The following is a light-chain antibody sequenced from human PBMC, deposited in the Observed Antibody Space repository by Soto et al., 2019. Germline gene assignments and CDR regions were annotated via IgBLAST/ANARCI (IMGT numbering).Light chain of an antibody. CDR2: GAS. J-gene: IGKJ4*01. CDR1: QSITNNY. V-gene: IGKV3-20*01. Sequence: EIVLTQCPGTLSLSPGERAALSCRASQSITNNYLAWSQQKPGRAHWLLIYGASSRATGIPSRFSGSGSGTDFTLTISRLEPEDFAMYYCQQYGYLVTFGGGTKVDIK. CDR3: QQYGYLVT.